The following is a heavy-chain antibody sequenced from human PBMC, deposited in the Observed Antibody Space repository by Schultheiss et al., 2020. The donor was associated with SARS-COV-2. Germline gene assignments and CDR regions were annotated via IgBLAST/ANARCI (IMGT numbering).Heavy chain of an antibody. Sequence: SETLSLTCTVSGGSISGYYWNWIRQPPGKGLEYIGYVYESGSTNYNPSLKSRVTISVDTSKNQFSLNLSSLTAADTGVYYCARVGGYCSGDSCYYFDYWGQGTLVTVSS. J-gene: IGHJ4*02. V-gene: IGHV4-59*01. D-gene: IGHD2-15*01. CDR3: ARVGGYCSGDSCYYFDY. CDR1: GGSISGYY. CDR2: VYESGST.